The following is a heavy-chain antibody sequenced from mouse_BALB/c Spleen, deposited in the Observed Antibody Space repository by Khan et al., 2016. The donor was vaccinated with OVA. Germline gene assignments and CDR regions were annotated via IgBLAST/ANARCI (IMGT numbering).Heavy chain of an antibody. CDR3: VNHGSSSAWYTY. D-gene: IGHD1-1*01. CDR1: GYTFTSYW. J-gene: IGHJ3*01. Sequence: QVRLQQSGAELAKPGASVKMSCKASGYTFTSYWMHWVKQRPGQGLEWIGYINPTTNYTENNQIFTDKATLTADKSSSTAYTQLSSLISEDSAVNYCVNHGSSSAWYTYWGQGTLVTVSA. V-gene: IGHV1-7*01. CDR2: INPTTNYT.